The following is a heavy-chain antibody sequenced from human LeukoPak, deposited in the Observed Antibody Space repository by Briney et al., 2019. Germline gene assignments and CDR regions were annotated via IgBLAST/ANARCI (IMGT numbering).Heavy chain of an antibody. CDR1: GGSLSGYY. V-gene: IGHV4-34*01. CDR3: ARGRSGNYYGLGSYYNY. CDR2: INHSGST. J-gene: IGHJ4*02. Sequence: SETLSLTCAVYGGSLSGYYLSWIRQPPGKGLEWVWEINHSGSTNDNPSLTSRVTISVDTSKNQFSLKLRSVTAADTAVYYCARGRSGNYYGLGSYYNYWGQGTLVTVSS. D-gene: IGHD3-10*01.